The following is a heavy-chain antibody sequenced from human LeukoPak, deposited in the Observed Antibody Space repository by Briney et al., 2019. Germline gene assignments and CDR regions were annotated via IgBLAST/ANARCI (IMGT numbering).Heavy chain of an antibody. D-gene: IGHD4-17*01. CDR2: IYSGGST. J-gene: IGHJ6*02. V-gene: IGHV3-66*01. CDR3: ARADYGDHSYYYYGMDV. Sequence: GFLRLSCAASGFTVRNNYMSWVRQAPGKGLEWVSVIYSGGSTYYADSVKGRFTISRDNSKNTLYLQMNSLRAEDTAVYYCARADYGDHSYYYYGMDVWGQGTTVTVSS. CDR1: GFTVRNNY.